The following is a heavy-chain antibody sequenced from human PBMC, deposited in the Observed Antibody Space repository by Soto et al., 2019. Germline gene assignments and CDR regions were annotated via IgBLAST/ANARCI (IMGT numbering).Heavy chain of an antibody. Sequence: SETLSLTCTVSGVSITSYFWSWIRQTPGKGLDWIGSISFSGATYSNPSLKGRAALSVDTSENHLSLTLNSVTSADTAVYFCARAYGKYFDYWGQGTPVTVS. CDR3: ARAYGKYFDY. CDR2: ISFSGAT. V-gene: IGHV4-59*01. J-gene: IGHJ4*02. D-gene: IGHD3-10*01. CDR1: GVSITSYF.